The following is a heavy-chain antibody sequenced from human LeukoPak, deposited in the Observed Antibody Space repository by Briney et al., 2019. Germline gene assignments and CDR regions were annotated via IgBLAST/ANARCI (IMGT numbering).Heavy chain of an antibody. CDR2: IYTSGST. CDR3: ARANTAMVSLDY. J-gene: IGHJ4*02. CDR1: GGSISSYY. D-gene: IGHD5-18*01. V-gene: IGHV4-4*07. Sequence: SETLSLTCTVSGGSISSYYWSWIRQSGGKGLEWIGRIYTSGSTNYNPSLKSRVTMSVDTSKNQFSLKLSSVTAADTAVYYCARANTAMVSLDYWGRGTLVTVSS.